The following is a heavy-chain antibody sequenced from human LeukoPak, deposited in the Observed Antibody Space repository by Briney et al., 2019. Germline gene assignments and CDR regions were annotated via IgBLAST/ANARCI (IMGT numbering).Heavy chain of an antibody. CDR1: GGSFSGYY. D-gene: IGHD3-22*01. Sequence: PSETLSLTCAVYGGSFSGYYWSWIRQPPGKGLEWIGEINHSGSTNYNPSLKSRVTISVDTSKNQFSLKLSSVTAADTAVYYCARGPTGYDSSGPPGWGQGTLVTVSS. CDR3: ARGPTGYDSSGPPG. V-gene: IGHV4-34*01. CDR2: INHSGST. J-gene: IGHJ4*02.